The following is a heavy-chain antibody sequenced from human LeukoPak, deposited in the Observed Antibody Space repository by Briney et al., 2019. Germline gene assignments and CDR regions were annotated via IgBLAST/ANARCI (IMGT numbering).Heavy chain of an antibody. CDR2: ISSSSSYI. V-gene: IGHV3-21*01. J-gene: IGHJ4*02. Sequence: GGSLRLSCAASGFTFSSYSMNWVRQAPGKGLEWVSSISSSSSYIYYADSVKGRFTISRDNAKNSLYLQMNSLRAEDTAVYYCARGTYGDYRIDYWGQGTLVTDSS. D-gene: IGHD4-17*01. CDR3: ARGTYGDYRIDY. CDR1: GFTFSSYS.